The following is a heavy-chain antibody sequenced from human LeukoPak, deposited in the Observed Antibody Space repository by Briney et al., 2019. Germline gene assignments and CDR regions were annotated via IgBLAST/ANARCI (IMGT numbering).Heavy chain of an antibody. CDR3: ASEKNYGDKWFDS. D-gene: IGHD4-17*01. J-gene: IGHJ5*01. Sequence: GASVKVSCRASGDTFSIYYIHWVRQAPGQGLEWMGIINRGDGITGYEQKFQGRLTLTRYTSTSTVYMELSSLRSEDTAIYYCASEKNYGDKWFDSWGQGTEVSVSS. V-gene: IGHV1-46*01. CDR2: INRGDGIT. CDR1: GDTFSIYY.